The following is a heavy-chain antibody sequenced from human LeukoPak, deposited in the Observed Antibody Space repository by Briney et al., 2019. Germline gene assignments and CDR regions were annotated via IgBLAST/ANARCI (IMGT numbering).Heavy chain of an antibody. D-gene: IGHD6-19*01. CDR3: AKPISGGLAVTADWFHP. V-gene: IGHV3-23*01. CDR2: INANSGTT. Sequence: GGSLRLSCAASGFAFSFYAMSWLRQPPGEGLEWVSTINANSGTTSYAASVRGRFTISRDNSKNTLYLQVNTLRADDTAVYYCAKPISGGLAVTADWFHPWGQGTLVVVSS. J-gene: IGHJ5*01. CDR1: GFAFSFYA.